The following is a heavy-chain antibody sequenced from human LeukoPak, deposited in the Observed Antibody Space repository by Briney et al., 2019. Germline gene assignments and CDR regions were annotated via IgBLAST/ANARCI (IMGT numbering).Heavy chain of an antibody. CDR1: GYSFTSYW. V-gene: IGHV5-51*01. Sequence: GESLQISCEGSGYSFTSYWIGWGRQLPGKGLEWMGIIYPGDSDTRYSPSFQGQVTISADKSISTAYLQWSSLKASDTAMYYCARHDVLWFDHWGQGTLVTVSS. CDR2: IYPGDSDT. D-gene: IGHD3-16*01. J-gene: IGHJ5*02. CDR3: ARHDVLWFDH.